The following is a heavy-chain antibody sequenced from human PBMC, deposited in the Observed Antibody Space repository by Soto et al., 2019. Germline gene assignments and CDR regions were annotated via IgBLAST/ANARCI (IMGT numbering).Heavy chain of an antibody. CDR1: GGSISSGGYY. J-gene: IGHJ3*02. D-gene: IGHD2-15*01. CDR2: IYYSGST. Sequence: PSETLSLTCTVSGGSISSGGYYWSWIRQHPGKGLEWIGYIYYSGSTYYNPSLKSRVTISVDTSKNQFSLKLSSVTAADTAVYYCARERGYCSGGSCTTPTSDAFDIWGQGTMVTVS. V-gene: IGHV4-31*03. CDR3: ARERGYCSGGSCTTPTSDAFDI.